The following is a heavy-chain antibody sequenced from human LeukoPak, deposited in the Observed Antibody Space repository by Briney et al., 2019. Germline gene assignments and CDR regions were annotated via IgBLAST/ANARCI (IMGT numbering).Heavy chain of an antibody. CDR2: IYPGDSDT. D-gene: IGHD6-13*01. Sequence: GESLKISCKGSGYSFTSYWIGWVRQMPGKGLEWIGIIYPGDSDTRYSPSFQGQVTISADKSISTAYLQWSSLKASDTAMYYCARLGIAAAGTGDGMDVWGQGTTVTVSS. J-gene: IGHJ6*02. CDR1: GYSFTSYW. CDR3: ARLGIAAAGTGDGMDV. V-gene: IGHV5-51*01.